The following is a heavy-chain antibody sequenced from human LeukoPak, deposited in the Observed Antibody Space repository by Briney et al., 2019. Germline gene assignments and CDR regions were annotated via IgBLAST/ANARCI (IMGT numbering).Heavy chain of an antibody. J-gene: IGHJ5*02. CDR3: ARRADILGPNRFDP. CDR1: GYTFTSYG. D-gene: IGHD3-9*01. CDR2: ISAYNGNT. Sequence: VSVKVSCKASGYTFTSYGISWVRQAPGQGLEWMGWISAYNGNTNYAQKLQGRVTMTTDTSTSTAYMELRSLRSDDTAVYYCARRADILGPNRFDPWGQGTLVTVSS. V-gene: IGHV1-18*01.